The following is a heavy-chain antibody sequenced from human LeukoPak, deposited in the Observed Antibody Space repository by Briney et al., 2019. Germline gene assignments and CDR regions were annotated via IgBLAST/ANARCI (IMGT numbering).Heavy chain of an antibody. J-gene: IGHJ4*02. V-gene: IGHV4-39*01. Sequence: PSETVSLTCTVSGGSISSSCYYWGWTRQPPGKGLEWIGSIYYSGSTYYNPSLKSGVTISVDTSKNQFSLKLSSVTAADTAVYYCASSSTAMVTPFDYWGQGTLVTVS. CDR1: GGSISSSCYY. CDR3: ASSSTAMVTPFDY. CDR2: IYYSGST. D-gene: IGHD5-18*01.